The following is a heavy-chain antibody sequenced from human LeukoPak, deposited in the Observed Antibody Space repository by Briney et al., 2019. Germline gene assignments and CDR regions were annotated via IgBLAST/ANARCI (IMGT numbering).Heavy chain of an antibody. J-gene: IGHJ2*01. V-gene: IGHV4-59*11. D-gene: IGHD1-14*01. Sequence: SETLSLTCTVSGGSISSHYWSWIRQPPGKGLEWIGYSYYSGSTNYNPSLKSRVTTSVDTSKNQFSLKLTSVTAADTAVYYCARTAAPPDWSFDLWGRGTLVTVSS. CDR1: GGSISSHY. CDR3: ARTAAPPDWSFDL. CDR2: SYYSGST.